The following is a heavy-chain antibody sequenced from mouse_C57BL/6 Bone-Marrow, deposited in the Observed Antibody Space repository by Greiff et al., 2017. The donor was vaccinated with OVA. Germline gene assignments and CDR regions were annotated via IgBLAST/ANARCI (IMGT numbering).Heavy chain of an antibody. CDR2: IYPGSGST. D-gene: IGHD2-5*01. CDR3: ARDSNSWFAY. Sequence: VQLQQPGAELVKPGASVKMSCKASGYTFTSSWITWVKQSTGQGLEWIGDIYPGSGSTNYNEKFKSKATLTVDTSSSTAYMQLSSLTSEDSAVYYCARDSNSWFAYWGQGTLVTVSA. V-gene: IGHV1-55*01. CDR1: GYTFTSSW. J-gene: IGHJ3*01.